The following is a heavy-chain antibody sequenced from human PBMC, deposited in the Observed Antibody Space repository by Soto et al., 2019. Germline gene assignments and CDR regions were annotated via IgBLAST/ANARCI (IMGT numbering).Heavy chain of an antibody. D-gene: IGHD2-2*01. CDR1: GGSFSGYY. CDR3: ARGSVVPAAKVGYFDY. CDR2: INHSGST. J-gene: IGHJ4*02. V-gene: IGHV4-34*01. Sequence: SETLSLTCAVYGGSFSGYYWSWLRQPPGKGLEWIGEINHSGSTNYNPSLTSRVTISVDTSKNQFSLKLSSVTAADTAVYYCARGSVVPAAKVGYFDYWGQGTLVTVSS.